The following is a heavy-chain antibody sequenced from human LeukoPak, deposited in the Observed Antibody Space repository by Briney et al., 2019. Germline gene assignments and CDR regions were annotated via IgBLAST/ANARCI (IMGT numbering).Heavy chain of an antibody. D-gene: IGHD5-12*01. CDR3: ARLGYSGYDLYYFDY. CDR2: IYSGDSDT. CDR1: GYMFTTYR. Sequence: GESLKISCKTSGYMFTTYRIGWVRQVPGKGLEWMGIIYSGDSDTTYSPAFQGQVTISADKSISTAYLQWSSLKASDTAMYYCARLGYSGYDLYYFDYWGQGTLVTVSS. J-gene: IGHJ4*02. V-gene: IGHV5-51*01.